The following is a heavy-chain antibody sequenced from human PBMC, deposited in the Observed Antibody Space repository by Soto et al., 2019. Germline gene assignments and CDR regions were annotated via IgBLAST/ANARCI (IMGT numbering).Heavy chain of an antibody. Sequence: QITLKESDPTLVKPTQTLTLTCTFSGFSLSTSGVGVGWIRQPPGKALEWLALIYWDDDKRYSPSLKSRLTITKDTSKNQVVRTMTNMDPVDTATYYCAHRVGAPGYFQHWGQGTLFTVSS. J-gene: IGHJ1*01. D-gene: IGHD1-26*01. V-gene: IGHV2-5*02. CDR3: AHRVGAPGYFQH. CDR2: IYWDDDK. CDR1: GFSLSTSGVG.